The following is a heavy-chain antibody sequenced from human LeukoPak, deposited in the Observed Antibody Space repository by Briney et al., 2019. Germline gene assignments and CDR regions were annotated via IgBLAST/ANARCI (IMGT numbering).Heavy chain of an antibody. CDR1: GFTFSSFA. V-gene: IGHV3-30*04. Sequence: GGSLRLSCAASGFTFSSFAMHWVRQAPGKGLEWVAVISYDGSNMYYADSVKGRFTISRDNYINTLYLQMNSLRPEDMATFYCARGRETYNFDYWGQGTLVTVSS. J-gene: IGHJ4*02. D-gene: IGHD5-18*01. CDR3: ARGRETYNFDY. CDR2: ISYDGSNM.